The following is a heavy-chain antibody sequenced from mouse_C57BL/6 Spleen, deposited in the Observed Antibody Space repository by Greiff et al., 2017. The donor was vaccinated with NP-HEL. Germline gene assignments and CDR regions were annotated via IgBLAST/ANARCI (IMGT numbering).Heavy chain of an antibody. CDR1: GYTFTDYY. Sequence: EVQLQQSGPELVKPGASVKISCKASGYTFTDYYMNWVKQSHGKSLEWIGGINPNHGGTSYTQKFKGKATLTVDKSSSTADMELRSLTSEDSAVYYCALANWEGYYFDYWGQGTTLTVSS. CDR2: INPNHGGT. J-gene: IGHJ2*01. D-gene: IGHD4-1*01. V-gene: IGHV1-26*01. CDR3: ALANWEGYYFDY.